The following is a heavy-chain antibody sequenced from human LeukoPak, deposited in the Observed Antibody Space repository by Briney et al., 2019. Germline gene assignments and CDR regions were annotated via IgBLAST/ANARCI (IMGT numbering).Heavy chain of an antibody. J-gene: IGHJ4*02. CDR3: ARATIERRSPFDY. CDR1: GFTFSSYE. V-gene: IGHV3-66*01. CDR2: IYSGGST. Sequence: GGSLRLSCAASGFTFSSYEMNWVRQAPGKGLEWVSVIYSGGSTYYADSVKGRFTISRDNSKNTLYLQMNSLRAEDTAVYYCARATIERRSPFDYWGQGTLVTVSS. D-gene: IGHD1-1*01.